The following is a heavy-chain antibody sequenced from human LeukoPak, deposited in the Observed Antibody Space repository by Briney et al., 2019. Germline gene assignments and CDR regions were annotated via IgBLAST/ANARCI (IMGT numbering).Heavy chain of an antibody. J-gene: IGHJ4*02. CDR2: ISYDGSNK. V-gene: IGHV3-30*18. D-gene: IGHD3-22*01. Sequence: GGSLRLSCAASGFTFSSYGMHWVRQAPGKGLEWVAVISYDGSNKYYADSVKGRFTISRDNSKNTLYLQMNSLRAEDTAVYYCAKDLGYYDSSMEDYWGQGTLVTVSS. CDR1: GFTFSSYG. CDR3: AKDLGYYDSSMEDY.